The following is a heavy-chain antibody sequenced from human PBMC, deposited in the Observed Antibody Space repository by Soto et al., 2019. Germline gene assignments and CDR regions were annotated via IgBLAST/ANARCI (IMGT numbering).Heavy chain of an antibody. D-gene: IGHD6-19*01. V-gene: IGHV4-4*02. J-gene: IGHJ4*02. Sequence: SETLSLTCAVSGGSISSSNLWSWVRQPPGKGLEWIGEIYHSGSTNYNPSLKSRVTISVDKSKNQFSLKLSSVTAADTAVYYCARDRKRSGWSPIGFDYWGQGTLVTVYS. CDR3: ARDRKRSGWSPIGFDY. CDR1: GGSISSSNL. CDR2: IYHSGST.